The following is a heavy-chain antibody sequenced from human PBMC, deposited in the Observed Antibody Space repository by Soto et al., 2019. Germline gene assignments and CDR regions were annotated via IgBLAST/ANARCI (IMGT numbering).Heavy chain of an antibody. Sequence: PSGTLSLTCAVSGGPLTRRTYSWGWIRQPPGKTLEWIGTIYYHGNTYSNPSLKSRVTISVDTSNNQLSLKLRSVTAADTAVYYCARHNPASTVFGIVISIHSWGLGNLLTVSA. CDR1: GGPLTRRTYS. CDR2: IYYHGNT. CDR3: ARHNPASTVFGIVISIHS. V-gene: IGHV4-39*01. J-gene: IGHJ5*01. D-gene: IGHD3-3*01.